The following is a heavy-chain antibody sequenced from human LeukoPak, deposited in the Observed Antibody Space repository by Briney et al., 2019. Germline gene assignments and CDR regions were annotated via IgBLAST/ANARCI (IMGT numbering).Heavy chain of an antibody. CDR1: GGAIISSGFY. Sequence: ETSETLSLTCSVSGGAIISSGFYWAWIRQPPGKGPEWIGSVYSSGHTEYNPALKSRVTISVDTSKNQFSLQVNSATAADTAVYYCARSAWSGAIVVKVPPAHWFDPWGQGTLVTVSS. J-gene: IGHJ5*02. CDR3: ARSAWSGAIVVKVPPAHWFDP. D-gene: IGHD2-21*01. CDR2: VYSSGHT. V-gene: IGHV4-39*07.